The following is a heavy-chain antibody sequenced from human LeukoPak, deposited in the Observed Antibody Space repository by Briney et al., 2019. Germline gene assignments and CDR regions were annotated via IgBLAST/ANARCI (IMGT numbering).Heavy chain of an antibody. CDR3: ARHTSFGTNYFDY. D-gene: IGHD3-16*01. J-gene: IGHJ4*02. V-gene: IGHV4-39*01. CDR1: GGSIRSSSYY. CDR2: IYYSGST. Sequence: SETLSLTCSVSGGSIRSSSYYWGWIRQPPGKGLEWIGSIYYSGSTYSNPSLKSRVTISVDTSKNQSSLKLSSLTAADTAVYYCARHTSFGTNYFDYWGQGTLVTVSS.